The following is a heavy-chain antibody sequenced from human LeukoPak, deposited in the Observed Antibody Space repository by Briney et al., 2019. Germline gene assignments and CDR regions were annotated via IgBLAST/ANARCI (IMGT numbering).Heavy chain of an antibody. D-gene: IGHD6-13*01. CDR2: ISTDGSHK. CDR3: AKDGTSSWFGEAT. J-gene: IGHJ5*02. Sequence: AXSGFTFSDYGMQWVRQPPGKGLEWVALISTDGSHKDYADSVKGRFTLSRDNSKNTLYLQMNSLRVEDTAVYYCAKDGTSSWFGEATWGQGTLVTVSS. V-gene: IGHV3-30*18. CDR1: GFTFSDYG.